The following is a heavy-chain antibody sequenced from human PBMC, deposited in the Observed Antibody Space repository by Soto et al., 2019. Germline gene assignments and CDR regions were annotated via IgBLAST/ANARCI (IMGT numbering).Heavy chain of an antibody. CDR2: IIPYYNTL. V-gene: IGHV1-69*01. CDR3: ASGASRWYPYFFDS. D-gene: IGHD6-13*01. J-gene: IGHJ4*02. CDR1: EGTFNSYA. Sequence: QAQVVQSGAEVRKPGSSVKLSCKASEGTFNSYAIAWVRQAPGQGLEWMGGIIPYYNTLNYAQKFQDRVTIHADDSTNTVYMELSSLRSADTAVYFCASGASRWYPYFFDSWAQGTLVTVSS.